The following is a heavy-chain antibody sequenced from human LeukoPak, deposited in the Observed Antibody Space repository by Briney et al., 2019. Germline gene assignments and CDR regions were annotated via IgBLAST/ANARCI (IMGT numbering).Heavy chain of an antibody. CDR1: GFTFSSYA. CDR3: AKEEPYDSSALYADY. J-gene: IGHJ4*02. Sequence: GGSLRLSCAASGFTFSSYAMHWVRQAPGKGLEWVAVISYDGSNKYYADSVKGRFTISRDNSKNTLYLQMNSLRAEDTAVYYCAKEEPYDSSALYADYWGQGTLVTVSS. D-gene: IGHD3-22*01. CDR2: ISYDGSNK. V-gene: IGHV3-30-3*01.